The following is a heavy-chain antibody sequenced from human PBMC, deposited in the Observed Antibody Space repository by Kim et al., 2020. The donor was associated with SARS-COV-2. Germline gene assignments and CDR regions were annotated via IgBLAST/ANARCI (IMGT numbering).Heavy chain of an antibody. D-gene: IGHD6-13*01. V-gene: IGHV3-23*01. J-gene: IGHJ6*02. CDR1: GFTFSSYA. CDR3: AKGQQGHEYSSSWYNLYYYYYGMDV. Sequence: GGSLRLSCAASGFTFSSYAMSWVRQAPGKGLEWVSAISGSGGSTYYADSVKGRFTISRDNSKNTLYLQMNSLRAEDTAVYYCAKGQQGHEYSSSWYNLYYYYYGMDVWGQGTTVTVSS. CDR2: ISGSGGST.